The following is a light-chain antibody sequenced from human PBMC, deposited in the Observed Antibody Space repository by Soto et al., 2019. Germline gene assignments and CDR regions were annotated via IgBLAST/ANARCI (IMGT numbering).Light chain of an antibody. CDR3: QQYNNWLWT. CDR2: GAS. Sequence: EIVMTQSPATLSVSPGERATLSCRASQSVSSNLAWYPQKPGQAPRLLIYGASTRATGIPARFSGSGSGTEFTLTISSLQSEDFAVYYCQQYNNWLWTFGQGTKV. J-gene: IGKJ1*01. CDR1: QSVSSN. V-gene: IGKV3-15*01.